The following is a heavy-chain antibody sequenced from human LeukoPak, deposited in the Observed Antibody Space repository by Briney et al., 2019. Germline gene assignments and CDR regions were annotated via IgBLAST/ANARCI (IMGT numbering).Heavy chain of an antibody. J-gene: IGHJ3*02. CDR1: GGSISSYY. CDR2: IYTSGST. V-gene: IGHV4-4*07. Sequence: SETLSLTCTVSGGSISSYYWSWIRQPAGKGLEWIGRIYTSGSTNYNPSLKSRVTMSVDTSKNQFSLKLSSVTAADTAVYYCARLDDSSGYYYVRAPDAFDIWGQGTMVTVSS. D-gene: IGHD3-22*01. CDR3: ARLDDSSGYYYVRAPDAFDI.